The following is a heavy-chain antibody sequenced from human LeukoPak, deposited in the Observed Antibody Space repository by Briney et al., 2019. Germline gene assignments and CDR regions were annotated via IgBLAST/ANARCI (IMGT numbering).Heavy chain of an antibody. Sequence: ASVKVSCKASGYTFTGYYMHWVRQAPGQGLEWMGWINPNSGGTNYAQKFQGRVTMTRDTSISTAYMELSRLRSDDTAVYYCARAASYSIVVVPAAPPGYWGQGTLVTVSS. CDR3: ARAASYSIVVVPAAPPGY. CDR1: GYTFTGYY. J-gene: IGHJ4*02. D-gene: IGHD2-2*01. V-gene: IGHV1-2*02. CDR2: INPNSGGT.